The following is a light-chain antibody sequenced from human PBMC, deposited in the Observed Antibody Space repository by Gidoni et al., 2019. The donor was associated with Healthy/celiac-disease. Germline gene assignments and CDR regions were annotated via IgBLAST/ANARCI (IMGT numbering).Light chain of an antibody. CDR2: AAF. CDR3: QQSYSTPYT. Sequence: DIQMTQSPSSLSASVGDRVTITCRASQSLSSYLKWYQQKTGKAPKHLIHAAFSLQSGVPSRFSGSGSGTDFTLTISSLQPEDFATYYCQQSYSTPYTFXXXTKLEIK. V-gene: IGKV1-39*01. J-gene: IGKJ2*01. CDR1: QSLSSY.